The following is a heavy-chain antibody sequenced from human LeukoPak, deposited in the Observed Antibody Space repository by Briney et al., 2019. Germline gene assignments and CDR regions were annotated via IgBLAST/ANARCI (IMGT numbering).Heavy chain of an antibody. V-gene: IGHV3-66*01. CDR3: ARGLSDYYGSGSPYYFDY. D-gene: IGHD3-10*01. J-gene: IGHJ4*02. Sequence: GGSLRLSCAASGFTVSSNYMSWVRQAPGKGLEWVSVIYSGGSTYYADSVKGRFTISRDNSKNTLYLQMNSLRAEDTAVYYCARGLSDYYGSGSPYYFDYWGQGTLVTVSS. CDR2: IYSGGST. CDR1: GFTVSSNY.